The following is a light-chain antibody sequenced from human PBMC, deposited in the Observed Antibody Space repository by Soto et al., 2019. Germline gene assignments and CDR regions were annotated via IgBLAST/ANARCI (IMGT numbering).Light chain of an antibody. J-gene: IGLJ2*01. V-gene: IGLV2-14*01. Sequence: QSALTQPASVSGSPGQSITISCTGTSSYVGGYNYVSWYQQHPGKAPKLMIYDVSNRPSGVSNRFSGSKSGNTASLTISGLPAEDEADYYCSSYTSSSTLVFGGGTKVTVL. CDR2: DVS. CDR3: SSYTSSSTLV. CDR1: SSYVGGYNY.